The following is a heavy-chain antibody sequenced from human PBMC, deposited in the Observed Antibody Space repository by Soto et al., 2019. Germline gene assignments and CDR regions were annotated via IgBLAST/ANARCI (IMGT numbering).Heavy chain of an antibody. Sequence: SETLSLTCTVSGGSISSGGYYWSWIRQHPGKGLEWIGYIYYSGSTYYNPSLKSRVTISVDTSKNQFSLKLNSVTAADTAVYYCARDRGDYDSSGYYYGIFDYWGQGTLVTVSS. D-gene: IGHD3-22*01. V-gene: IGHV4-31*03. CDR3: ARDRGDYDSSGYYYGIFDY. CDR2: IYYSGST. J-gene: IGHJ4*02. CDR1: GGSISSGGYY.